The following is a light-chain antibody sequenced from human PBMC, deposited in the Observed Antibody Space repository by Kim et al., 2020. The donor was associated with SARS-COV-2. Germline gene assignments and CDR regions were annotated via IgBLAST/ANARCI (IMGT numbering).Light chain of an antibody. Sequence: EIVLTQSPGTLSLSPGERGTLSCGASQSVRSNYLAWYQQKPGQAPRLLIYGASSRATGIPDRFSGSGSGTDFTLTIIRLEPEDFAVYYCQQYGSLPWTFAQGTKVDIK. J-gene: IGKJ1*01. CDR1: QSVRSNY. CDR3: QQYGSLPWT. V-gene: IGKV3-20*01. CDR2: GAS.